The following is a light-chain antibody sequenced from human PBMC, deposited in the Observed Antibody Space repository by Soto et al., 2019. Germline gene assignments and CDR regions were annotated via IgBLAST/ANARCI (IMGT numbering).Light chain of an antibody. J-gene: IGKJ4*01. CDR3: QNYNSVPLT. V-gene: IGKV1-27*01. CDR2: AAS. CDR1: QGITYY. Sequence: DIQMTQSPSSLSASVGDRVTITCRASQGITYYLGWYQLKPGKVPKLLIYAASTLQSGVPSRFTGSGSGTDFTRTINSLQPEDVATYYCQNYNSVPLTFGGGTKVEIK.